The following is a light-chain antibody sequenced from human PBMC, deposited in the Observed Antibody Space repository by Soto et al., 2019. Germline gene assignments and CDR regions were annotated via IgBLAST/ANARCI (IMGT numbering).Light chain of an antibody. CDR2: ESS. V-gene: IGLV2-23*01. CDR3: CSYVGSSTLV. J-gene: IGLJ3*02. CDR1: SSDVGSYNL. Sequence: QSALTQPASVSGSPGQSITISCTGTSSDVGSYNLVSWYRQHPGKAPKLMIYESSKRPSGLSNRFSGSKSGNTASPTISGLQAEDEADYYCCSYVGSSTLVFGGGTQLTVL.